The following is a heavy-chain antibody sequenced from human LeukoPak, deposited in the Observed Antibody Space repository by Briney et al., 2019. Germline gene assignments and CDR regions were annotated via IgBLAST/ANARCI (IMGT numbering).Heavy chain of an antibody. CDR3: ARTVYDLRGQRLVPGLEY. Sequence: PGGSLRLSCAASGFTFRIYEMNWVRQAPGKGLEWVSYIGTITTSTYYVDSVKGRFTVSRDDAKSSLYLQMSSLRAEDTAVYYCARTVYDLRGQRLVPGLEYWGQGTLVTVSS. CDR1: GFTFRIYE. CDR2: IGTITTST. D-gene: IGHD6-13*01. J-gene: IGHJ4*02. V-gene: IGHV3-48*03.